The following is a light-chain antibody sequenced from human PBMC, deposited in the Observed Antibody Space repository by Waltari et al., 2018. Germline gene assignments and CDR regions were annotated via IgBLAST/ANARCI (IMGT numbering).Light chain of an antibody. CDR2: KAS. J-gene: IGKJ3*01. Sequence: DIQMNQSTSSLSASVGDRVTITCRASENVNNYLNWYQQKPGKAPKLLIYKASTLQSGVPSRFSGSGSGTDYTFTISSLQSEDVATYYCQHNYGTPFTFGPGTKLDIK. CDR3: QHNYGTPFT. V-gene: IGKV1-39*01. CDR1: ENVNNY.